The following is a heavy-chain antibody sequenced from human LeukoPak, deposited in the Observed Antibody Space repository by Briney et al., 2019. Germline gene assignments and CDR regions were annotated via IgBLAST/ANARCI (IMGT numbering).Heavy chain of an antibody. Sequence: SETLSLTCAVYGGSFSGYYWSWIRQPPGKGLEWIGEINHSGSTYYNPSLKSRVTISVDTSKNQFSLKLSSVTAADTAVYYCARQNCSSTSCYAWSDAFDIWGQGTMVTVSS. CDR2: INHSGST. CDR3: ARQNCSSTSCYAWSDAFDI. CDR1: GGSFSGYY. D-gene: IGHD2-2*01. V-gene: IGHV4-34*01. J-gene: IGHJ3*02.